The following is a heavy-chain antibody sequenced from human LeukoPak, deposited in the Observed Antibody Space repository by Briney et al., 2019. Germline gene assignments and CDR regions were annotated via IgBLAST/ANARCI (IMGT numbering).Heavy chain of an antibody. Sequence: PSETLSLTCAVYGGSFSGYYWSWIRQPPGKGLEWIGEINHSGSTNYNPPLKSRVTISVDTSKNQFSLKLSSVTAADTAVYYCASGPGLGRWFDPWGQGTLVTVSS. J-gene: IGHJ5*02. CDR2: INHSGST. V-gene: IGHV4-34*01. CDR1: GGSFSGYY. D-gene: IGHD7-27*01. CDR3: ASGPGLGRWFDP.